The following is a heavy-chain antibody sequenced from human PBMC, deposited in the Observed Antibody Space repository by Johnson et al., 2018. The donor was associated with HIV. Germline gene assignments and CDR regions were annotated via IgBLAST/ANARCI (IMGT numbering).Heavy chain of an antibody. CDR3: AREVDTSWLSAFDI. J-gene: IGHJ3*02. V-gene: IGHV3-74*01. Sequence: VQLVESGGGLVQPGGSLRLSCAASGFTFSSYWMPWVRQAPGKGLVWVSRINSDGSSTSYADSVKGRFTISRDNAKNTLYLHMNSRRAEAPAVYYCAREVDTSWLSAFDIWGQGTMVTVSS. CDR2: INSDGSST. CDR1: GFTFSSYW. D-gene: IGHD5-18*01.